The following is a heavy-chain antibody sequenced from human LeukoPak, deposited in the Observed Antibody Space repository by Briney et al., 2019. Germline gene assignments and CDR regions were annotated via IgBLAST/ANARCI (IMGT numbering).Heavy chain of an antibody. D-gene: IGHD3-3*01. V-gene: IGHV4-39*07. Sequence: SETLSLTCTVSGGSISSSSYYWSWIRQPPGKGLEWIGEINHSGSTNYNPSLKSRVTISVDTSKNQFSLKLSSVTAADTAVYYCARRTIFGVVIRAEYFQHWGQGTLVTVSS. CDR3: ARRTIFGVVIRAEYFQH. CDR2: INHSGST. CDR1: GGSISSSSYY. J-gene: IGHJ1*01.